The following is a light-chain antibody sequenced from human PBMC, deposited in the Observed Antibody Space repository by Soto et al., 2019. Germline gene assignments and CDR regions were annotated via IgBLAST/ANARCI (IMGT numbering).Light chain of an antibody. V-gene: IGLV1-51*01. CDR2: DDN. Sequence: QSALTQPPSVSADPGQKVTISCSGSSSNIGGNSVSWYQQLPGTAPKLLIYDDNKRPSGIPDRFSGSKSGTSATLCITGFQTGYEADYYCGSWDSSLSPYVFGNGSKVTAL. CDR1: SSNIGGNS. J-gene: IGLJ1*01. CDR3: GSWDSSLSPYV.